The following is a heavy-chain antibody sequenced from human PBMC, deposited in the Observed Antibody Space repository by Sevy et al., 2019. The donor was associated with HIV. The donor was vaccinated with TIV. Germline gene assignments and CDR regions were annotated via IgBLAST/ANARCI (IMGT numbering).Heavy chain of an antibody. D-gene: IGHD1-20*01. Sequence: GGSLRLSCAASGFTFSSYSMNWVRQAPGKGLEWVSSISSSSSYIYYADSVKGRFTISGDNAKNSLYLQMNSLRAEDTAVYYCARDQYNWNLTYYGMDVWGQGTTVTVSS. V-gene: IGHV3-21*01. CDR1: GFTFSSYS. CDR3: ARDQYNWNLTYYGMDV. CDR2: ISSSSSYI. J-gene: IGHJ6*02.